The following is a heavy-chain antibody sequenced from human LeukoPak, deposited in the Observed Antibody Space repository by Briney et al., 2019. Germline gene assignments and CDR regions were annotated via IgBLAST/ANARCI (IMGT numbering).Heavy chain of an antibody. V-gene: IGHV3-23*01. J-gene: IGHJ3*02. CDR2: ISGSGGST. Sequence: PGGSLRLSCAASGFTFSSYGMHWVRQAPGKGLEWVSAISGSGGSTYYADSVKGRFTISRDNSKNTLYLQMNSLRAEDTAVYYCAKPYDSSGYYFGDAFDIWGQGTMVTVSS. D-gene: IGHD3-22*01. CDR3: AKPYDSSGYYFGDAFDI. CDR1: GFTFSSYG.